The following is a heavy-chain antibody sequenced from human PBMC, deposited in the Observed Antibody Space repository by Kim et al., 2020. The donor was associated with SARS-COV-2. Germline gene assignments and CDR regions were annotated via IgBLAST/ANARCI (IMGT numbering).Heavy chain of an antibody. J-gene: IGHJ6*02. V-gene: IGHV3-30*18. CDR2: ISYDGSNK. Sequence: GGSLRLSCAASGFTFSSYGMHWVRQAPGKGLEWVAVISYDGSNKYYADSVKGRFTISRDNSKNTLYLQMNSLRAEDTAVYYCAKELSVVPYYYYYGMDVWGQGTTVTVSS. CDR1: GFTFSSYG. D-gene: IGHD2-21*01. CDR3: AKELSVVPYYYYYGMDV.